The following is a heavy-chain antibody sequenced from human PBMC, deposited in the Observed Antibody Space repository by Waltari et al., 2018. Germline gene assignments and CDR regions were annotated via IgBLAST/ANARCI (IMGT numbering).Heavy chain of an antibody. D-gene: IGHD2-8*02. CDR3: ARSTGTEPGYFDY. V-gene: IGHV3-21*01. J-gene: IGHJ4*02. Sequence: EVQLVESGGGLVKPGGSLRLSCAASGFTFSSYSMNWVRQAPGKGLEWVSSISISSSYIYYADSVKGRFTISRDNAKNSLYLQMNSLRAEDTAVYYCARSTGTEPGYFDYWGQGTLVTVSS. CDR2: ISISSSYI. CDR1: GFTFSSYS.